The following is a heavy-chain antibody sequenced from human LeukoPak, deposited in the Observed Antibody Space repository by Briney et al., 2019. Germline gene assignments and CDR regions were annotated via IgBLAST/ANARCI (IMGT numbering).Heavy chain of an antibody. Sequence: SETLSHTCTVSGGSISSSSYYWGWIRQPPGKGLECIGSIYYSGSTYYNPSLKSRVTISVETSKNQFSLKLSSVTAADTDVYYCARHGEDYYYYYYMDVWGKGTTVTVSS. J-gene: IGHJ6*03. CDR2: IYYSGST. CDR3: ARHGEDYYYYYYMDV. V-gene: IGHV4-39*01. D-gene: IGHD3-3*01. CDR1: GGSISSSSYY.